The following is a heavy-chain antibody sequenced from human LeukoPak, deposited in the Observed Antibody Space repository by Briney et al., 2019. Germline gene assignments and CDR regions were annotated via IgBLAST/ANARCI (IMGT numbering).Heavy chain of an antibody. Sequence: SETLSLTCTFSGGSISSYYWSWIRQPAGKGLDWIGRMHTSGSTNYNPSLKSRVTMSVDTSKNQLSLKLSSVTAADTAVYYCARDRYYYDTSGYYFDYWGQGTLVTVSS. CDR1: GGSISSYY. CDR3: ARDRYYYDTSGYYFDY. D-gene: IGHD3-22*01. V-gene: IGHV4-4*07. J-gene: IGHJ4*02. CDR2: MHTSGST.